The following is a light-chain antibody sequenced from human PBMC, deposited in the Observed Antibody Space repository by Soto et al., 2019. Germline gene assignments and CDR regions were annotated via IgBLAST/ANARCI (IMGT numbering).Light chain of an antibody. CDR2: ENN. J-gene: IGLJ2*01. Sequence: QSVLTQPPSVSAAPGQKVTISCSGSSSNIGNNYVSWYQQLPGTAPKLLIYENNKRPSGIPDRFSGSKSGTSATLGITGLQTGDEADYYCATWDSSLSAGKVFGGGTKVTVL. CDR1: SSNIGNNY. CDR3: ATWDSSLSAGKV. V-gene: IGLV1-51*02.